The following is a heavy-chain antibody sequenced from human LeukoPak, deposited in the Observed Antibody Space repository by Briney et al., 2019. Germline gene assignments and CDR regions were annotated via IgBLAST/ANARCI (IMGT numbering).Heavy chain of an antibody. J-gene: IGHJ4*02. CDR2: ISTAGDT. CDR1: GFTFSSYD. CDR3: ARDSGTTGFDY. D-gene: IGHD1-1*01. V-gene: IGHV3-13*01. Sequence: GGSLRLSCAASGFTFSSYDMHWVRQATGKGLEWVSAISTAGDTYYPGSVKGRFTISRENAKNSLYLQMNSLRAGDTAVYYCARDSGTTGFDYWGQGTLVTVSS.